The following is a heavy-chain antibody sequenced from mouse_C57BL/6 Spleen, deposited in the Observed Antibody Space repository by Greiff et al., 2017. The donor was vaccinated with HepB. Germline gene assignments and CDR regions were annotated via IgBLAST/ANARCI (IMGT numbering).Heavy chain of an antibody. D-gene: IGHD1-1*01. Sequence: EVQVVESGGDLVKPGGSLKLSCAASGFTFSSYGMSWVRQTPDKRLEWVATISSGGSYTYYPDSVKGRFTISRDNAKNTLYLQMSSLKSEDTAMYYCARQGSSSGYFDVWGTGTTVTVSS. V-gene: IGHV5-6*01. CDR2: ISSGGSYT. J-gene: IGHJ1*03. CDR3: ARQGSSSGYFDV. CDR1: GFTFSSYG.